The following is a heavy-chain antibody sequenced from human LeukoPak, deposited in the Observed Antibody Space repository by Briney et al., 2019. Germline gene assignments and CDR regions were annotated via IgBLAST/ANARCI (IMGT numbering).Heavy chain of an antibody. CDR3: ARAAEKYYYDSSGYIFDY. V-gene: IGHV4-30-2*05. D-gene: IGHD3-22*01. CDR1: GGSISSGGYS. CDR2: IYHSGST. Sequence: SETLSLTCAVSGGSISSGGYSWSWIRQPPGKGLEWIGYIYHSGSTYYNPSLKSRVTISVDTSKNQFSLKLSSVTAADTAVYYCARAAEKYYYDSSGYIFDYWGQGTLVTVSS. J-gene: IGHJ4*02.